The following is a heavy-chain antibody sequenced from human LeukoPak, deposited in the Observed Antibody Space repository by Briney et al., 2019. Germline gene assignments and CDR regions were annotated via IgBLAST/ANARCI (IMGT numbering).Heavy chain of an antibody. Sequence: ASVKVSCKASGGTFSSYAISWVRQAPGQGLEWMGRIIPILGIANYAQKFQGRVTITADKSTSTAYMELSSLRSEDTAVYYCARDSYSSDWGDPDYWGQGTLVTVSS. CDR1: GGTFSSYA. CDR2: IIPILGIA. J-gene: IGHJ4*02. CDR3: ARDSYSSDWGDPDY. D-gene: IGHD6-19*01. V-gene: IGHV1-69*04.